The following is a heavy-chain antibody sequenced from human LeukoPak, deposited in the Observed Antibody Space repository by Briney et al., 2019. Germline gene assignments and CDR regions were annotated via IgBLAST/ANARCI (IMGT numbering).Heavy chain of an antibody. CDR1: GFSFSSYE. Sequence: GGSLRLSCAASGFSFSSYEMNWVRQAPGQGLEWVSHISSDGHVETYVDSVRGRFTMSRDNAKNFLFLQMNGLRAEDTAVYYCARDTLNGPFVISLDYWGQGALVTVSS. CDR2: ISSDGHVE. V-gene: IGHV3-48*03. D-gene: IGHD3-9*01. J-gene: IGHJ4*02. CDR3: ARDTLNGPFVISLDY.